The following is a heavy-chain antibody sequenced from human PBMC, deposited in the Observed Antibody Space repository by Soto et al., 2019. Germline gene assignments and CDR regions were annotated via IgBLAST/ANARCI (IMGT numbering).Heavy chain of an antibody. Sequence: QVHLVQSGAEVKKPGASVKVSCKTSGYTFTSYGISWVRQAPGQGLEWLGWISGYAGRTNLAQKVQDRVTMTTDTSTSTVHMELRSLRSDDTAVYYCAREGYVPYFYYGMDVWGQGTTVTLSS. V-gene: IGHV1-18*01. CDR2: ISGYAGRT. J-gene: IGHJ6*02. CDR3: AREGYVPYFYYGMDV. D-gene: IGHD3-16*01. CDR1: GYTFTSYG.